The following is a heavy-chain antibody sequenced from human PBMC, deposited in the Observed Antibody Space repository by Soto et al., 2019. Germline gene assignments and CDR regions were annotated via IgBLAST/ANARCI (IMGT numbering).Heavy chain of an antibody. CDR1: GFTFSSYA. J-gene: IGHJ4*02. D-gene: IGHD6-19*01. V-gene: IGHV3-30-3*01. CDR3: ARGEYIAVAAPFDY. CDR2: ISYDGSNK. Sequence: QVQLVESGVGVVQPGRSLRLSCAASGFTFSSYAMHWVRQAPGKGLEWVAVISYDGSNKYYADSVKGRFTISRDNSKNTLYLQMNSLRAEDTAVYYCARGEYIAVAAPFDYWGQGTLVTVSS.